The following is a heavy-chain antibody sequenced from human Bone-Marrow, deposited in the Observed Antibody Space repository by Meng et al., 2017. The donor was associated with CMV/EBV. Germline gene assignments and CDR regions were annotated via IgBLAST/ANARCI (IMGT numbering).Heavy chain of an antibody. D-gene: IGHD3-10*01. CDR2: IRTDGSNQ. V-gene: IGHV3-30*02. Sequence: GESLKISCAASGFTFRSYGMHWVRQAPGKGLEWVEFIRTDGSNQYYADSVKGRFTISRDNSKNTLYVQMNSLRAEDTVLYYCARDGVRGLDYWGQGTLVTVPS. J-gene: IGHJ4*02. CDR3: ARDGVRGLDY. CDR1: GFTFRSYG.